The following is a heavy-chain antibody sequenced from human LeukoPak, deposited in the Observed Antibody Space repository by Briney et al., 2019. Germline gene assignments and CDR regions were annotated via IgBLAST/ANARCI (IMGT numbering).Heavy chain of an antibody. Sequence: SETLSLTCTVSGGSISSYYWSWIRQPPRQGLELIGYIDFSGSTTYNPSLKSRITISVDPSKNQFYLKLSSVTAADTAVYYCARHGYYYDSSGYYWPYYYYGMDVWGQGTTVTVSS. CDR2: IDFSGST. CDR1: GGSISSYY. V-gene: IGHV4-59*08. D-gene: IGHD3-22*01. CDR3: ARHGYYYDSSGYYWPYYYYGMDV. J-gene: IGHJ6*02.